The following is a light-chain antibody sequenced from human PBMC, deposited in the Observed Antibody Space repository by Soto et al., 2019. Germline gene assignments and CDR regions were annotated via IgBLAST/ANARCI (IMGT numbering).Light chain of an antibody. V-gene: IGKV4-1*01. CDR2: WAS. CDR1: QSVLYSSNNKNY. CDR3: QQYYSTPLA. J-gene: IGKJ1*01. Sequence: DIVMTQSPDSLAVSLGERATINCKSSQSVLYSSNNKNYLALYQQKPRQPPKLLIYWASTRESGVPDRFSGSGSGTDFTLTISSLQAEDVEVYYCQQYYSTPLAFGQGTKVEIK.